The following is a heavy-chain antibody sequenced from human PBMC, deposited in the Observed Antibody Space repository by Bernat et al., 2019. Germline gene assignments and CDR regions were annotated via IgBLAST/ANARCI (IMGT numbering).Heavy chain of an antibody. CDR1: GGSISSGGYY. D-gene: IGHD3-9*01. CDR2: IYYSGST. J-gene: IGHJ3*02. V-gene: IGHV4-31*03. Sequence: QVQLQESGPGLVKPSQTLSLTCTVSGGSISSGGYYWSWIRQHPGKGLEWIGYIYYSGSTYYNPSLKSRLTISVDTSKNQFSLKLSSVTAVDTSVYYCAREGGAILTPLDIWGQGKMVTASS. CDR3: AREGGAILTPLDI.